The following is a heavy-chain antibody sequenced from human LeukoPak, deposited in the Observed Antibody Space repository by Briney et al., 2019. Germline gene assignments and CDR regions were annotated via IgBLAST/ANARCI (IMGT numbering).Heavy chain of an antibody. CDR2: IYYSGST. V-gene: IGHV4-59*12. CDR1: GGSISSYY. CDR3: ARGNIVVVVAATSFDY. J-gene: IGHJ4*02. D-gene: IGHD2-15*01. Sequence: SETLSLTCTVSGGSISSYYWSWIRQPPGKGLEWIGYIYYSGSTYYNPSLKSRVTISVDTSKNQFSLKLSSVTAADTAVYYCARGNIVVVVAATSFDYWGQGTLVTVSS.